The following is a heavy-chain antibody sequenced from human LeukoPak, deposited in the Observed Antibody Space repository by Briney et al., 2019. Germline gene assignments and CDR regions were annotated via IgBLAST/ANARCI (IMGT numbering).Heavy chain of an antibody. V-gene: IGHV1-2*02. CDR1: GYTFTGYY. CDR3: ARVNSSSWYYFDY. J-gene: IGHJ4*02. D-gene: IGHD6-13*01. Sequence: ASVKVSCRASGYTFTGYYMHWVRQAPGQGLEWMGWINPNSGGTNYAQKFQGRATMTRDTSISTAYMELSRLRSDDTAVYYCARVNSSSWYYFDYWGQGTLVTVSS. CDR2: INPNSGGT.